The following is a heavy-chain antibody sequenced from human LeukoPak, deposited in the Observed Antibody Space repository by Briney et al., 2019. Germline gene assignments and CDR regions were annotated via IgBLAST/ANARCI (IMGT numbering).Heavy chain of an antibody. CDR2: IRSKACGGTT. Sequence: GGSLRLSCTASGFTFGDYAMSGVRQAPGKGLEWVGVIRSKACGGTTEYAASVKGRFTISRDDYKSIAYLQMNSQKTEDTAVYYCTREYRQFDPSAAFDIWGQGTKVTVSS. V-gene: IGHV3-49*04. CDR1: GFTFGDYA. CDR3: TREYRQFDPSAAFDI. J-gene: IGHJ3*02. D-gene: IGHD3-9*01.